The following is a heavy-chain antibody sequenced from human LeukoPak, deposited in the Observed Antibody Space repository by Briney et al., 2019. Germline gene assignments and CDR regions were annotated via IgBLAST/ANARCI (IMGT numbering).Heavy chain of an antibody. CDR1: GFTFSSYA. J-gene: IGHJ3*02. CDR3: ARVGGYYDSSGYSSGAALDAFDI. CDR2: ISGSGGST. D-gene: IGHD3-22*01. Sequence: GGSLRLSCAASGFTFSSYAMSWVRQAPGKGLEWVSAISGSGGSTYYADSVKGRFTISRDNAKNSLYLQMNSLRAEDTAVYYCARVGGYYDSSGYSSGAALDAFDIWGQGTMVTVSS. V-gene: IGHV3-23*01.